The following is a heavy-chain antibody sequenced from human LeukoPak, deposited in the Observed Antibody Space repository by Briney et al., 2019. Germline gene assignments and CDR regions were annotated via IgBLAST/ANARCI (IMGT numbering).Heavy chain of an antibody. Sequence: PSETLSLTCTVSGGSISNYYWSWVRQPPGKGLEWIGYIYYSGNTNYNPSLKRRGTISVDTSKKQFSLKLNSVTAADTAVYYCARVRYCSTNRCYDREFDNWGQGTLVTVSS. CDR2: IYYSGNT. CDR3: ARVRYCSTNRCYDREFDN. CDR1: GGSISNYY. V-gene: IGHV4-59*01. D-gene: IGHD2-2*01. J-gene: IGHJ4*02.